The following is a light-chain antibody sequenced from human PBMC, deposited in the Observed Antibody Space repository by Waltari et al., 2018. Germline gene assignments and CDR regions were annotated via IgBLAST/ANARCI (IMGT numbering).Light chain of an antibody. CDR1: QGINSA. Sequence: AIQLTQSPSSLSASVGDRVTITCRASQGINSALAWYQHKPGNAPTLLIYAASSLENGVPSRFSGSGSGTDFTLTITNLQPEDFATYYCQQFNNFPLTFGQGTRLDFK. V-gene: IGKV1D-13*01. J-gene: IGKJ5*01. CDR3: QQFNNFPLT. CDR2: AAS.